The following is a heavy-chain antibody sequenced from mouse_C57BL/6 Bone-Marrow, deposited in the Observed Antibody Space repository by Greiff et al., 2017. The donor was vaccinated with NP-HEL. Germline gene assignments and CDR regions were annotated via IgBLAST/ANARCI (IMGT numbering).Heavy chain of an antibody. J-gene: IGHJ2*01. CDR2: INPNNGGT. CDR1: GYTFTDYN. D-gene: IGHD1-1*01. Sequence: VQLKESGPELVKPGASVKMSCKASGYTFTDYNMHWVKQSHGKSLEWIGYINPNNGGTSYNQKFKGKATLTVNKSSSTAYMELRSLTSEDSAVYYCERRGVGATVVATVDYWGQGTTLTVSS. CDR3: ERRGVGATVVATVDY. V-gene: IGHV1-22*01.